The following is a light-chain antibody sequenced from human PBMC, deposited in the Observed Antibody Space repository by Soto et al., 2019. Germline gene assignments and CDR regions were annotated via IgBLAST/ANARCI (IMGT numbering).Light chain of an antibody. CDR1: SSDVGGYNY. CDR3: RAYTSLSSYV. CDR2: DVS. V-gene: IGLV2-14*01. Sequence: HSALTQPASVSGSPGQSITISCPGTSSDVGGYNYVSWYQQHPGKAPKLMIYDVSNRPSGVSNRFSGSKSGNTASLTISGLQADDDADSYSRAYTSLSSYVFGTGTNLTV. J-gene: IGLJ1*01.